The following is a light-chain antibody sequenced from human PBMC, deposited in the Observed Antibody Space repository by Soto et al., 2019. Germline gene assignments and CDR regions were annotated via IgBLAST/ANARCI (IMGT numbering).Light chain of an antibody. J-gene: IGKJ4*01. V-gene: IGKV1-9*01. CDR1: QGIAGS. CDR3: QQVKSYPRT. Sequence: DIQLTQSPSFLPASVGDRVTITCRASQGIAGSLAWYQQKPGKPPKLLIYAESTLQSGVPSRFSGSGSGTRGTLTISSLQPEDFATYYCQQVKSYPRTFGGGTKVEIK. CDR2: AES.